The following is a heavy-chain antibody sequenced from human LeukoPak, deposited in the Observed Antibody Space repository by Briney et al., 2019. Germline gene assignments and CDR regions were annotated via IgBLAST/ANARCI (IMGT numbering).Heavy chain of an antibody. CDR3: ARVVRIAAALDWFDP. J-gene: IGHJ5*02. CDR2: IYTSGST. Sequence: SETLSLTCAVYGGSFSGYYWSWVRQPAGEGLEWIGRIYTSGSTNYNPSLKSRVTMSVDTSKNQFSLKLSSVTAADTAGYYCARVVRIAAALDWFDPWGQGTLVTVSS. V-gene: IGHV4-59*10. CDR1: GGSFSGYY. D-gene: IGHD6-13*01.